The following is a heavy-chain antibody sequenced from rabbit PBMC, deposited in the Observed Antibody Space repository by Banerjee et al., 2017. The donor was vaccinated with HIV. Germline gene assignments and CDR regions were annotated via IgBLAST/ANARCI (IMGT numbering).Heavy chain of an antibody. Sequence: QLVESGGGLVQPGGSLKLSCKASGFDFSSYYMSWVRQAPGKGLEWIGYIDPVFGSTDYASWVNGRFTISSHNAQNTLYLQLTSLTAADTATYFCVRDPGVEYYFNLWGQGTLVTVS. CDR2: IDPVFGST. J-gene: IGHJ4*01. V-gene: IGHV1S7*01. D-gene: IGHD4-1*01. CDR3: VRDPGVEYYFNL. CDR1: GFDFSSYY.